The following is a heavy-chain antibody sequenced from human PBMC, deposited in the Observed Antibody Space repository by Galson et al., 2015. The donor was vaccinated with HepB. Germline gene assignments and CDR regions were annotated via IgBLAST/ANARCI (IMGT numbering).Heavy chain of an antibody. V-gene: IGHV3-7*03. Sequence: SLRLSCAASEFTFSNYWMSWVRQAPGKGLGWVANIKQDGGEKYYVDSVKGRFTISRDNAKDSLYLQMNSLRAEDTAVYYCARTRYSYGSYYFDYWGQGILVTVSS. CDR1: EFTFSNYW. CDR2: IKQDGGEK. J-gene: IGHJ4*02. CDR3: ARTRYSYGSYYFDY. D-gene: IGHD5-18*01.